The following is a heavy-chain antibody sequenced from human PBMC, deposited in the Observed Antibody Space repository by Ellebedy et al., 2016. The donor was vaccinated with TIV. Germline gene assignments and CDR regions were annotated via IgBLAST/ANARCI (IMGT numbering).Heavy chain of an antibody. CDR2: ITTNTGHP. CDR3: ARDADLPGLAEAGPSGMDV. CDR1: GYIFSDYA. D-gene: IGHD6-13*01. V-gene: IGHV7-4-1*02. Sequence: AASVKVSCKASGYIFSDYALNWVRQAPGQGLEWMGWITTNTGHPTYAQGFTGRFVFSLDTSVRTAYLQISSLKTADTAVYFCARDADLPGLAEAGPSGMDVWGQGSTVTVSS. J-gene: IGHJ6*02.